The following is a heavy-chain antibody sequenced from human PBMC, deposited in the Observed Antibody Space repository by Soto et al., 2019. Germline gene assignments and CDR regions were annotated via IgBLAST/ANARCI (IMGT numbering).Heavy chain of an antibody. J-gene: IGHJ2*01. CDR2: IIPIFGTV. Sequence: QVQLVQSGAEVKKPGSSVKVSCKASGGTFSNYPISWVRQAPGQGLEWMGGIIPIFGTVNYAQKFQGRVTITADESXXTAYMEMSRLRSEDTAVYYCARGNHRWLQLWYFDLWGRGTLVTVSS. V-gene: IGHV1-69*12. D-gene: IGHD5-12*01. CDR1: GGTFSNYP. CDR3: ARGNHRWLQLWYFDL.